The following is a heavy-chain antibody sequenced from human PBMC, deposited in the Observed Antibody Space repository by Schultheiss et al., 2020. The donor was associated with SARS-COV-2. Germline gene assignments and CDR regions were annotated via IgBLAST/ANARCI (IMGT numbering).Heavy chain of an antibody. CDR1: GFTFSGSA. D-gene: IGHD6-19*01. Sequence: GGSLRLSCAASGFTFSGSAMHWVRQASGKGLEWVSAISGSGGSTYYTDSVKGRFTISRDNSKNTLYLQMNSLRAEDTAVYYCAKGRVAGPDYWGQGTLVTVSS. CDR2: ISGSGGST. CDR3: AKGRVAGPDY. J-gene: IGHJ4*02. V-gene: IGHV3-23*01.